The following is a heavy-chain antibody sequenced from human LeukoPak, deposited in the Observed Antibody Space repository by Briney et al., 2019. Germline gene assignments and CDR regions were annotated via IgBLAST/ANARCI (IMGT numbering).Heavy chain of an antibody. J-gene: IGHJ5*02. Sequence: PSETLSLTCTVSGGSISGYYWSWIRQPAGKGLEWIGRIYTSGSPTYNASLKSRVTLSVDTSKNQFSLRLTSVTAAGTAVYYCARNYYDSSGYYAPNWFDPWGQGTLVTVSS. CDR3: ARNYYDSSGYYAPNWFDP. CDR2: IYTSGSP. V-gene: IGHV4-4*07. D-gene: IGHD3-22*01. CDR1: GGSISGYY.